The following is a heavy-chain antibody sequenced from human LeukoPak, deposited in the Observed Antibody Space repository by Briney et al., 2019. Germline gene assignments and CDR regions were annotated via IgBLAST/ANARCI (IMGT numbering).Heavy chain of an antibody. V-gene: IGHV3-43*02. Sequence: GGSLRLSCAASGFTFDDYAMHWVRQAPGKGLEWVSLISGDGGSTYYADSVKGRFAISRDNSKNTLYLQMNSLRPEDTAVYYCARAPISSADYYYYMAVWGKGTTVTVSS. J-gene: IGHJ6*03. CDR3: ARAPISSADYYYYMAV. CDR1: GFTFDDYA. D-gene: IGHD2-2*01. CDR2: ISGDGGST.